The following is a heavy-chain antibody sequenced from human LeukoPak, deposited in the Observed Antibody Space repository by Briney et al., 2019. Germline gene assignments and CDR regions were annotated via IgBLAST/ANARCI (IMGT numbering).Heavy chain of an antibody. CDR1: GFTFSNYA. CDR2: ISGSGGST. D-gene: IGHD1-26*01. V-gene: IGHV3-23*01. J-gene: IGHJ4*02. CDR3: AKDSGSYYGDFDY. Sequence: PGGSLRLSCAVSGFTFSNYAMSWVRQAPGKGLEWVSAISGSGGSTYYADSVKGRFTISRDNSKNTLYLQMNSLRAEDTAVYYCAKDSGSYYGDFDYWGQGTLVTVSS.